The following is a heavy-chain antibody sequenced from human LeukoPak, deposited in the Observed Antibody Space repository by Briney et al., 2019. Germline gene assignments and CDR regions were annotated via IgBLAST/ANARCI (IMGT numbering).Heavy chain of an antibody. Sequence: SETLSLTCTVSGGSISTYYWSWIRQPPGKGLEWIGYIHYSGSTNYNPSLKSRVTISVDTSKNLFSLRLTSVTAADTVVYYCARHSQHSRDLGSARNFDYWGQGTLVTVSS. J-gene: IGHJ4*02. V-gene: IGHV4-59*08. CDR3: ARHSQHSRDLGSARNFDY. CDR2: IHYSGST. D-gene: IGHD7-27*01. CDR1: GGSISTYY.